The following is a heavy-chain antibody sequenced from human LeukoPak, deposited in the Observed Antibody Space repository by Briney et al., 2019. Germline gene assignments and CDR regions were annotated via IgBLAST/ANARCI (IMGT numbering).Heavy chain of an antibody. V-gene: IGHV4-39*07. CDR2: IYYSGST. CDR1: GGSISSGGYY. J-gene: IGHJ5*02. CDR3: ARGATTATEFDP. Sequence: MTSETLSLTCTVSGGSISSGGYYWGGIRHPPGKGLEWFGSIYYSGSTYYNPSLKSRATISIDTSKNQFSLKVRSVTAADTAVYYCARGATTATEFDPWGQGTLVTVSS. D-gene: IGHD1-26*01.